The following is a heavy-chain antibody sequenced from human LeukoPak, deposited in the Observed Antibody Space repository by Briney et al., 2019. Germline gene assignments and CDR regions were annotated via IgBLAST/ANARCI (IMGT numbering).Heavy chain of an antibody. CDR1: GFTVSSNY. CDR3: ALSHYYYYYMDV. Sequence: PGGSLRLSCAASGFTVSSNYMSWVRQAPGKGLEWVSVIYSGGSTYYADSVKGRFTISRDNSKNTLYLQMNSLRAEDTAVYYCALSHYYYYYMDVWGKGTTVTVSS. J-gene: IGHJ6*03. CDR2: IYSGGST. V-gene: IGHV3-66*01.